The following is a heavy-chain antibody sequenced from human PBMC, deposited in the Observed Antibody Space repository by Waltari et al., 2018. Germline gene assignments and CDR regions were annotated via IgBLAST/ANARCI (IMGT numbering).Heavy chain of an antibody. CDR3: AKALAAAGTSAR. V-gene: IGHV3-30*18. Sequence: QVQLVESGGGVVQPGRSLRLSCAASGFTFSSYGMHWVRQAPGKGLEWVAVISYDGSNKYYAAYVKGPFTISRDNSKNTLYLQMNSLSAEDTAVYYCAKALAAAGTSARWGQGTLVTVSS. J-gene: IGHJ1*01. CDR1: GFTFSSYG. D-gene: IGHD6-13*01. CDR2: ISYDGSNK.